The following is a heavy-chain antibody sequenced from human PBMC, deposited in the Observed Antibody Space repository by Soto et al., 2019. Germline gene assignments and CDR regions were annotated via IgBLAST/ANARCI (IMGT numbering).Heavy chain of an antibody. J-gene: IGHJ4*02. Sequence: QVQLVESGGGVVPPGTSLRLSCAASGFTFSSFSMHWVRQAPGKGLEWVAVISYDNGDNKYYADYVRGRFTVSRDNPKTTLYLQMISMRPEDTAVYYCARTRVVSGTADFDYWGQGTLVTVSS. CDR3: ARTRVVSGTADFDY. D-gene: IGHD4-4*01. CDR1: GFTFSSFS. V-gene: IGHV3-30-3*01. CDR2: ISYDNGDNK.